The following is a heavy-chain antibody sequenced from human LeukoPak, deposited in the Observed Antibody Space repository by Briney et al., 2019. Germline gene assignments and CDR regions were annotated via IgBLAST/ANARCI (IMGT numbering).Heavy chain of an antibody. J-gene: IGHJ4*02. Sequence: SETLSLTCAVYGGSFSGYYWSWICQPPGRGLEWIGEINHSGSTNYNPSLKSRVTISVDTSKNQFSLKLSSVTAADTAVYYCARPRAPTRYCSGGSCPFDYWGQGTLVTVSS. CDR3: ARPRAPTRYCSGGSCPFDY. D-gene: IGHD2-15*01. CDR2: INHSGST. CDR1: GGSFSGYY. V-gene: IGHV4-34*01.